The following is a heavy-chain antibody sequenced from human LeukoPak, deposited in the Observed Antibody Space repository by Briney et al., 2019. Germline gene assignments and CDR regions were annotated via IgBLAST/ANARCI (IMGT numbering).Heavy chain of an antibody. Sequence: GASVKVSCKASGHTFANYEIHWVRQATGQGLEWMAWVNPNSGNTNYAQKFQGRVTVTRNTFISTAYMELGSLGFEDTAVYYCARGTSYYASGRYPDFDYWGQGTLVTVSS. J-gene: IGHJ4*02. D-gene: IGHD3-10*01. CDR3: ARGTSYYASGRYPDFDY. CDR2: VNPNSGNT. CDR1: GHTFANYE. V-gene: IGHV1-8*03.